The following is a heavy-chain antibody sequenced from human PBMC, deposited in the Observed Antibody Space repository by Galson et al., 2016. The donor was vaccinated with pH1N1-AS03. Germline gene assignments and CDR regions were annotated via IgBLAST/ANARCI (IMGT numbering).Heavy chain of an antibody. CDR3: ARSGDKWELRN. J-gene: IGHJ4*02. CDR2: VNLGNSNT. D-gene: IGHD1-26*01. CDR1: GDTFNDNA. Sequence: SVKVSCKASGDTFNDNALHWVRQAPGQSLEWMGWVNLGNSNTKYSQRFQDRVIITMDTSANTAYMELRDLTSEDTAVFYCARSGDKWELRNWGQGTLVTVSS. V-gene: IGHV1-3*01.